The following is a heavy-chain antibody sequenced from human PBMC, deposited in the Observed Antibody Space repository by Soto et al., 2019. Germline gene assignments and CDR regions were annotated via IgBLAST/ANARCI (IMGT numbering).Heavy chain of an antibody. J-gene: IGHJ4*02. V-gene: IGHV1-58*02. D-gene: IGHD4-17*01. CDR3: AARRDYGDYDGLGPFYYFDY. Sequence: SVKVSCKASGFTFTSSAMQWVRQARGQRLEWIGWIVVGSGNTNYAQKFQERVTITRDMSTSTAYMELSSLRSEDTAVYYCAARRDYGDYDGLGPFYYFDYWGQGTLVTVSS. CDR1: GFTFTSSA. CDR2: IVVGSGNT.